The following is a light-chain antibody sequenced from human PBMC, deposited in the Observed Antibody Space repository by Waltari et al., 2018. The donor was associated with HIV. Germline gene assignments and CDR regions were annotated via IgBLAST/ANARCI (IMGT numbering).Light chain of an antibody. CDR1: SRYLNDGQN. CDR2: GVN. Sequence: QSALTQPRSVSGSPGQSVTISCTASSRYLNDGQNVSWYQHHEGKAPQLIIFGVNQRPSGVPDRFAGSKSGSTASLTISGLQAEDEGHYYCCSYGGTYLFWIFGGGTQLTVL. CDR3: CSYGGTYLFWI. V-gene: IGLV2-11*01. J-gene: IGLJ2*01.